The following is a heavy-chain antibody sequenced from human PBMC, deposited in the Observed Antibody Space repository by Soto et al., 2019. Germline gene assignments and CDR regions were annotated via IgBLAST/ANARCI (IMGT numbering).Heavy chain of an antibody. J-gene: IGHJ4*02. D-gene: IGHD4-17*01. CDR2: IIPLLGIP. V-gene: IGHV1-69*08. Sequence: QVQLVQSGAEVKKPGSSVKVSCKASGGTFSSYTLSWVRQAPGQGLEWMGRIIPLLGIPNYAQKFQGRVTITADKATSTAYMELSSLRSEDTAVYYCARDDYGDQYFDYWGQGTLVTVSS. CDR3: ARDDYGDQYFDY. CDR1: GGTFSSYT.